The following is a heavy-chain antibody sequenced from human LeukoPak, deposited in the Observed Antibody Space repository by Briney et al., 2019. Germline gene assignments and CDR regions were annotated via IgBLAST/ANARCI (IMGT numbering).Heavy chain of an antibody. V-gene: IGHV3-21*01. CDR2: ITSSSSYI. CDR1: GFTFSSYT. Sequence: GGSLRLSCAASGFTFSSYTMNWVRQAPGKGPEWVSSITSSSSYIYYADSVKGRFTISRDNARNSLYLQMNSLRAEDTAVYYCATNDYGDPSNYWGQGTLVTVSS. CDR3: ATNDYGDPSNY. J-gene: IGHJ4*02. D-gene: IGHD4-17*01.